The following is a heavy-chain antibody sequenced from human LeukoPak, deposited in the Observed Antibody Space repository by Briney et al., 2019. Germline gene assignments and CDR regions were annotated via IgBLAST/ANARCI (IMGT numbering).Heavy chain of an antibody. Sequence: SHTLSLMCTLSVGPISGHYWNGIRQSRGKGLEGIGYVQYNGDTIYHPSLGRRVVNSASTSKNQYSLNLRSVPAAVTAMYFCVRSRQMATLDSWGHGTLIIVSS. J-gene: IGHJ5*01. CDR1: VGPISGHY. CDR3: VRSRQMATLDS. D-gene: IGHD5-24*01. CDR2: VQYNGDT. V-gene: IGHV4-59*08.